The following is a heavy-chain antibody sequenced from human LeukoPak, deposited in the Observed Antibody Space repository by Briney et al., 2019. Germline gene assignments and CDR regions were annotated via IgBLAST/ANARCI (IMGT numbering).Heavy chain of an antibody. CDR1: GYTFTSYG. J-gene: IGHJ4*02. V-gene: IGHV1-18*01. CDR3: ARLANQYSRYDN. CDR2: ISAYNGNT. Sequence: ASVKVSHTASGYTFTSYGISWVRQAPGQGLEWMGWISAYNGNTNYAQKLQGRVTMTTDTSTSTAYMELRSLRSDDTAVYYCARLANQYSRYDNWGQGALVTVSS. D-gene: IGHD6-6*01.